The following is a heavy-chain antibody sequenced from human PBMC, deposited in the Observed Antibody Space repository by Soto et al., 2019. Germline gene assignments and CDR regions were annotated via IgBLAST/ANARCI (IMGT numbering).Heavy chain of an antibody. J-gene: IGHJ4*02. CDR2: ISVGNGNT. CDR3: ARHPNYDWGSSDY. D-gene: IGHD3-16*01. CDR1: GYTFTTYP. Sequence: ASVKVSCKASGYTFTTYPMHWVRQAPGQGLEWMGWISVGNGNTKYAQKFQGRVTITSDTSASTVSMELSSLTFEDTAVYYCARHPNYDWGSSDYWGQGTLVTVSS. V-gene: IGHV1-3*01.